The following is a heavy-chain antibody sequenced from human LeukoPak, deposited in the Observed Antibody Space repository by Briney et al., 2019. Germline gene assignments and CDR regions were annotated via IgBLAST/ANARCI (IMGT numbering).Heavy chain of an antibody. D-gene: IGHD2-15*01. J-gene: IGHJ3*02. V-gene: IGHV3-21*01. CDR2: ISSSSYI. CDR1: GFTFSSYS. CDR3: AKMGCSGGSCYQYDAFDI. Sequence: GGSLRLSCAASGFTFSSYSMNWVRQAPGKGLEWVSSISSSSYIYYADSVKGRFTISRDNAKNTLYLQMNSLRAEDTAVYYCAKMGCSGGSCYQYDAFDIWGQGTMVTVSS.